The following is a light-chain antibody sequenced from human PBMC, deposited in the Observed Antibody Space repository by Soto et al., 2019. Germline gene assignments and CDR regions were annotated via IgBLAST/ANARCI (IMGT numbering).Light chain of an antibody. CDR1: GGDIGAYNY. V-gene: IGLV2-14*01. CDR2: DVI. Sequence: QSALTQPASVSGSPGQSITISCAGTGGDIGAYNYVSWYQQHPGKAPKLMIYDVIRRPSGISNRFSGSKSGNTASLTISTLQAEDEADYYCSSYTTSSTVVFGGGTMLTVL. CDR3: SSYTTSSTVV. J-gene: IGLJ3*02.